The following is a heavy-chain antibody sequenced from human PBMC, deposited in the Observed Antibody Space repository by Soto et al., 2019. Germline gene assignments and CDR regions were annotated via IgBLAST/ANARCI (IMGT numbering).Heavy chain of an antibody. J-gene: IGHJ4*02. CDR1: GFIFSNYA. D-gene: IGHD3-9*01. Sequence: LRLSCSASGFIFSNYAMSWIRQAPGKGLEWVSSISGGGGGTHYADSVKGRFTISRDNSKSTLHLQINRLRTEDTAVYYCAKESQYDMLPDYHAFDFWGQGTLVTVSS. V-gene: IGHV3-23*01. CDR3: AKESQYDMLPDYHAFDF. CDR2: ISGGGGGT.